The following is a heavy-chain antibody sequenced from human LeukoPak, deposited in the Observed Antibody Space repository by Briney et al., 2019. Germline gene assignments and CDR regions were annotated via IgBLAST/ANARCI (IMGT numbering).Heavy chain of an antibody. CDR1: GFTFSSYA. CDR3: ARVIEFETIDY. J-gene: IGHJ4*02. Sequence: GGSLRLSCAASGFTFSSYAMHWVRQAPGKGLEWVAVISYDGSNKYYADSVKGRFTISRDNSKNTLYLQMNSLRAEDTAVHYCARVIEFETIDYWGQGTLVTVSS. CDR2: ISYDGSNK. V-gene: IGHV3-30*04. D-gene: IGHD3-22*01.